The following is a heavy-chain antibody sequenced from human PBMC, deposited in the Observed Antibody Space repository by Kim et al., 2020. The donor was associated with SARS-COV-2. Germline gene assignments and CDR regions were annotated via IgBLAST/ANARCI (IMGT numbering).Heavy chain of an antibody. J-gene: IGHJ4*02. Sequence: KFQGRVTMTRDTSTSTVYMELSSLRSEDTAVYYCARDGLGGLYSSSWFDYWGQGTLVTVSS. V-gene: IGHV1-46*01. CDR3: ARDGLGGLYSSSWFDY. D-gene: IGHD6-13*01.